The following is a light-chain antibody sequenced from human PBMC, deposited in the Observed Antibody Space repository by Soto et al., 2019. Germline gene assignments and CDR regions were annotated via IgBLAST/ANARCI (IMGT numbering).Light chain of an antibody. CDR1: QSVISS. CDR2: GAS. V-gene: IGKV3-15*01. Sequence: EIVVTQSPALVSVSPGERVTLSCRASQSVISSLAWYQQKLGQAPRLLIYGASTRATGIPARFSGSGSGTEFFLNISSLQSEDSATYYCQQSYSSPPTFGQGTKVEIK. CDR3: QQSYSSPPT. J-gene: IGKJ1*01.